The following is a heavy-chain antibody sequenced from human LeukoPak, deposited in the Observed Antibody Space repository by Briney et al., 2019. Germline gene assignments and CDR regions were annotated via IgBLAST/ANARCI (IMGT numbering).Heavy chain of an antibody. CDR1: GGSVSSGSYY. V-gene: IGHV4-61*01. Sequence: PSETLSLTCPVSGGSVSSGSYYWSWIRQPTGKGLAWISYIYYSGNTNYNPSLKSRVTISVDTSKNQFSLKLSSVTAADTAVYYCARVAVVRGLMYFDYWGQGTLVTVSS. D-gene: IGHD3-10*01. CDR3: ARVAVVRGLMYFDY. CDR2: IYYSGNT. J-gene: IGHJ4*02.